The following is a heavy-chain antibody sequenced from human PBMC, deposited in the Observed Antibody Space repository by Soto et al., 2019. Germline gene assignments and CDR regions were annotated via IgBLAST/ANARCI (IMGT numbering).Heavy chain of an antibody. V-gene: IGHV1-2*02. CDR3: ARAAGYSYGFAYYYGMDV. Sequence: QVQLVQSGAEVKKPGASVKVSCKASGYTFTGYYMHWVRQAPGQGLEWMGWINPNSGGTNYAQKFQGRVTMTRDTSISPAYMELSRRRSDDTAVYYWARAAGYSYGFAYYYGMDVWGKGTTVTVSS. J-gene: IGHJ6*04. CDR2: INPNSGGT. D-gene: IGHD5-18*01. CDR1: GYTFTGYY.